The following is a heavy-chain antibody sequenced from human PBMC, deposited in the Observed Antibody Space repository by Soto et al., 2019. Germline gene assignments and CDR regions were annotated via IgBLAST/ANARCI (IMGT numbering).Heavy chain of an antibody. J-gene: IGHJ4*02. D-gene: IGHD6-13*01. CDR3: VRAESSSWHNFDY. Sequence: QVQLVESGGGVVQPGRSLRLSCAASEFTFSRYTMHWIRQAPGKGLEWVAVISDDGSQKYHTDSVKGRFTISRDNFKNTLYLEMNGLRSEDTAVYYCVRAESSSWHNFDYWGQGNLVTVSS. V-gene: IGHV3-30-3*01. CDR1: EFTFSRYT. CDR2: ISDDGSQK.